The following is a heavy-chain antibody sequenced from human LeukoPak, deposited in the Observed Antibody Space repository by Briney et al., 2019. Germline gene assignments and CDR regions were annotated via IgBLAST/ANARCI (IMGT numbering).Heavy chain of an antibody. D-gene: IGHD1-26*01. Sequence: ASVKVSCKASGYTFTTYYMHWVRQAPGQGLEWMGIINPSGGSTSYAQKFQGRVTMTRDTSTSTVYMELSSLRSEDTAVYYCARSREGSWGPDYYFDYWGQGTLVTVSS. CDR2: INPSGGST. CDR3: ARSREGSWGPDYYFDY. CDR1: GYTFTTYY. V-gene: IGHV1-46*01. J-gene: IGHJ4*02.